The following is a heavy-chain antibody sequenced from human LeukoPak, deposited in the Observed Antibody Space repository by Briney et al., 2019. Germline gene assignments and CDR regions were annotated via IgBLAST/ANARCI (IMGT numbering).Heavy chain of an antibody. CDR1: GGSISTYY. CDR3: ARDASLGPFDS. D-gene: IGHD3-3*02. V-gene: IGHV4-59*01. Sequence: SETLSLACTVSGGSISTYYWSWIRQPPGKGLEWIGYIFHSGATNYSPSLRSRVTMSVDTSKNQFSLRLRSVTAADTAVYFCARDASLGPFDSWGQEIQDSVSS. CDR2: IFHSGAT. J-gene: IGHJ4*03.